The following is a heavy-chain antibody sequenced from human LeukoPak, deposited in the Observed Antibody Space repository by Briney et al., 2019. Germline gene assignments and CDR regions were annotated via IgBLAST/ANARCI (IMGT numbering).Heavy chain of an antibody. J-gene: IGHJ4*02. V-gene: IGHV3-53*01. CDR3: ARDGRPLDY. Sequence: GGSLRLSCAASGFNVSNNYMSWVRQAPGKGLEWVSVIYRGGSTYYADSVKGRFTMSRDNSKNTVYLQMDSLRAEDTAVYYCARDGRPLDYWGQGTLVTVSS. CDR1: GFNVSNNY. CDR2: IYRGGST.